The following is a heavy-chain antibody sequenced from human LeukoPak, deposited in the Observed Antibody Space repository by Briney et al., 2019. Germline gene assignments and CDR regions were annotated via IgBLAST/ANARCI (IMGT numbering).Heavy chain of an antibody. D-gene: IGHD3-22*01. CDR2: ISWNSGSI. Sequence: GRSLRLSCAASGFTFDDYAMHWVRQAPGKGLEWVSGISWNSGSIGYADSVKGRFTISRDNAKNSLYLQMNSLRAEDTAVYYCARALPFYYDSSGYYDYWGQGTLVTVSS. J-gene: IGHJ4*02. CDR1: GFTFDDYA. V-gene: IGHV3-9*01. CDR3: ARALPFYYDSSGYYDY.